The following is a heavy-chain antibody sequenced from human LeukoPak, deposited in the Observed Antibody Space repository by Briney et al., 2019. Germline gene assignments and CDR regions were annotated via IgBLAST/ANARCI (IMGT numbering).Heavy chain of an antibody. CDR3: ARRQQTGGDNGLHNWFDP. CDR2: LYYSGST. V-gene: IGHV4-39*02. J-gene: IGHJ5*02. D-gene: IGHD2-21*01. Sequence: SETLSLTCTVSGGSISSSRYYWGWIRQPPGKGLEWIGSLYYSGSTYYNPSLKSRVTVSVDTSKNHFSLKLRSVTAADTAIYYCARRQQTGGDNGLHNWFDPWGQGTLVTVSS. CDR1: GGSISSSRYY.